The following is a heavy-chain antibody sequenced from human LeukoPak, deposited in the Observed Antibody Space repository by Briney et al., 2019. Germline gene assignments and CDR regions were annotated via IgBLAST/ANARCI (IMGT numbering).Heavy chain of an antibody. Sequence: SETLSLTCAVYGGSLSGYYWSWIRQPPGKGLEWIGEINHSGSTNYNPSLKSRVTISIDTSKNQFSLKLSSVTAADTAVYYCARAGYRYYMDVWGKGTTVTVSS. CDR3: ARAGYRYYMDV. D-gene: IGHD1-1*01. CDR1: GGSLSGYY. V-gene: IGHV4-34*01. J-gene: IGHJ6*03. CDR2: INHSGST.